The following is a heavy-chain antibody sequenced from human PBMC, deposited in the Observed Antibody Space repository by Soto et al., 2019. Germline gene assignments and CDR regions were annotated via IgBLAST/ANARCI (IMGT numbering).Heavy chain of an antibody. J-gene: IGHJ4*02. Sequence: QITLKESGPTLVKPTQTLTLTCTFSGFSLSTSGVGVGWIRQPPGKALEWLALIYWDDDKRYSPSLKSRLTITKDTSKNQVVLTMTNMDPVDTATYYCANATYYDYVWGSYREPNFDYWGQGTLFTVSS. D-gene: IGHD3-16*02. CDR2: IYWDDDK. V-gene: IGHV2-5*02. CDR1: GFSLSTSGVG. CDR3: ANATYYDYVWGSYREPNFDY.